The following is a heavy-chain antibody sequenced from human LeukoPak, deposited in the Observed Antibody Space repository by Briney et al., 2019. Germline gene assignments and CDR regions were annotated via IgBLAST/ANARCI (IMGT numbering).Heavy chain of an antibody. D-gene: IGHD3-10*01. CDR1: GGSISSGDYY. J-gene: IGHJ4*02. CDR2: IYYSGST. V-gene: IGHV4-31*03. CDR3: ASAVNSGSYYNNFDY. Sequence: SQTLSLTCTVSGGSISSGDYYWSWIRQHPGKGLEWIGYIYYSGSTYYNPSLKSRVTISVDTSKNQFSLKLSSVTAAGTAVYYCASAVNSGSYYNNFDYWGQGTLVTVSS.